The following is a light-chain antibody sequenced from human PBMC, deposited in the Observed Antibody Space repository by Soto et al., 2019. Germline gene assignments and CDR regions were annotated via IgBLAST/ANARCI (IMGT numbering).Light chain of an antibody. Sequence: VMTQSPATLSVSPGERVTLSCRASQSVSINVAWYQQKPGQPPRLLIHGASSRATDFPARFSGSGSGTEFTLTISSLQSEDSAVYYCQQYKIWPPWTFGQGTKVDIK. J-gene: IGKJ1*01. CDR2: GAS. CDR1: QSVSIN. V-gene: IGKV3-15*01. CDR3: QQYKIWPPWT.